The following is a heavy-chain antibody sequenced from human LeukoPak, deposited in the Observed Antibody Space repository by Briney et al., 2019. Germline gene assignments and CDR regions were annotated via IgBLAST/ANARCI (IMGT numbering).Heavy chain of an antibody. V-gene: IGHV4-39*01. CDR2: TSSGGSA. J-gene: IGHJ4*02. D-gene: IGHD4-17*01. CDR1: NGSITSTSYY. CDR3: ARQGGGDFVDS. Sequence: SETLSLTCFVSNGSITSTSYYWALIRQSPGKGLEWIGTTSSGGSAYYKTSLKSRVTISVDTSKTQLSLRLTSVTAADTAVYYCARQGGGDFVDSWGQGTLVSVS.